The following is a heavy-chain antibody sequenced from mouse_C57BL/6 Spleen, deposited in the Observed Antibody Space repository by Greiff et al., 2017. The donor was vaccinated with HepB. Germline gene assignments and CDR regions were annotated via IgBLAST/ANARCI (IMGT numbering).Heavy chain of an antibody. Sequence: VQLQQPGAELVKPGASVKLSCKASGYTFTSYWMHWVKQRPGQGLEWIGMIHPNSGSTNYNEKFKSKATLTVDKSSSTAYMQLSSLTSEDSAVYYCARSIYYGNPYAMDYWGQGTSVTVSS. CDR3: ARSIYYGNPYAMDY. CDR1: GYTFTSYW. J-gene: IGHJ4*01. D-gene: IGHD2-1*01. CDR2: IHPNSGST. V-gene: IGHV1-64*01.